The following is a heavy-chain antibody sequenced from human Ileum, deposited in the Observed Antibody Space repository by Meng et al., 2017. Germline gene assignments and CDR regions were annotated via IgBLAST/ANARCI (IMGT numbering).Heavy chain of an antibody. V-gene: IGHV3-23*01. CDR2: INSGGSGT. D-gene: IGHD5-12*01. CDR3: ANGYTPDY. CDR1: GFTFSSYA. Sequence: GGSLRLSCTASGFTFSSYAMSWVRQAPGKGLERVSGINSGGSGTYYADSVKGRFTISRDNSKNTLYMQMNSLRVEDTAVYFCANGYTPDYWGQGTLVTVSS. J-gene: IGHJ4*02.